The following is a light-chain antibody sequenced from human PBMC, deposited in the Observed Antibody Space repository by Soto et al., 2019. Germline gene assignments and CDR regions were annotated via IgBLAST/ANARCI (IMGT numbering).Light chain of an antibody. CDR3: QQSYSTPSIS. V-gene: IGKV1-39*01. CDR2: AAS. CDR1: QSISSY. Sequence: DRQIAQSPSTLSAGVGDRVTITCRASQSISSYLNWYQQKPGKAPKLLIYAASSLQSGVPSRFSGSGSGTDFTLTSMSLQPDDFATYYCQQSYSTPSISYGQGTRLEIK. J-gene: IGKJ5*01.